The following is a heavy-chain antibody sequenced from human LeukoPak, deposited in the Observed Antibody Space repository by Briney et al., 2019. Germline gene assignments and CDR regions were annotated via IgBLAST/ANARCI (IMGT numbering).Heavy chain of an antibody. CDR3: AKDLWFDP. V-gene: IGHV3-30*02. CDR2: IRYDGSNK. CDR1: GFTFSSYG. J-gene: IGHJ5*02. Sequence: GGSLSLSCAAAGFTFSSYGMHWVRQAAGKGLEWVAFIRYDGSNKYYADSVKGRFTISRDNSKNTLYLQMNSLRAEDTAVYYCAKDLWFDPWGQGTLVTVSS.